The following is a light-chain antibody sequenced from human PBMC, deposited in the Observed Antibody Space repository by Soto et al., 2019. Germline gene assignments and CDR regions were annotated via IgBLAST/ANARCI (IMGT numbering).Light chain of an antibody. Sequence: QSARTQPPSASGSPGQSVNISCTGTKNDFCVYDFASWSQHHQGKATRLIIYEVVQRPSGVPDRFSGSTSGNTASLTDSGLQAADEADYFGKSYAGSNTNVLGSETKGTV. V-gene: IGLV2-8*01. CDR2: EVV. J-gene: IGLJ1*01. CDR3: KSYAGSNTNV. CDR1: KNDFCVYDF.